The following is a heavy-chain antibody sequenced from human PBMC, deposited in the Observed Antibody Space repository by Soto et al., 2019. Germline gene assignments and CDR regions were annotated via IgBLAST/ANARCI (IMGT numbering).Heavy chain of an antibody. V-gene: IGHV3-7*01. CDR3: ARTPQLWYPPFDY. D-gene: IGHD5-18*01. CDR2: IKQDGSEK. CDR1: GFTFSSYW. Sequence: GGFLRLSCAAAGFTFSSYWMSWVRQAPGKGLEWVANIKQDGSEKYYVDSVKGRFTISRDNAKNSLYLQMNSLRAEDTAVYYCARTPQLWYPPFDYWGQGTLVTVSS. J-gene: IGHJ4*02.